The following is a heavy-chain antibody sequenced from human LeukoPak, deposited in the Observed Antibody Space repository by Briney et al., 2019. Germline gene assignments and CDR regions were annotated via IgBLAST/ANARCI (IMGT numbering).Heavy chain of an antibody. D-gene: IGHD1-20*01. CDR2: IYYSGST. CDR3: ARHDNWNGFF. Sequence: PSETLSLTCTVSGGSIGSSSYYRGWIRQPPGKGLEWIGSIYYSGSTYYNPSLKSRVTISVDTSKNQFSLKLSSVTAADTAVYYCARHDNWNGFFWGQGTLVTVSS. J-gene: IGHJ4*02. CDR1: GGSIGSSSYY. V-gene: IGHV4-39*01.